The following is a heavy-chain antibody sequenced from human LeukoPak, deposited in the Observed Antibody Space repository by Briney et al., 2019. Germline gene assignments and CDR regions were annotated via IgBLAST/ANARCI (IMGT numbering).Heavy chain of an antibody. D-gene: IGHD3-9*01. Sequence: SETLSLTCAVYGGSFSGYYWSWIRQPPGKGLEWIGEINHSGSTNYNPSLKSRVTMSVDTSKNQFSLKLSSVTAADTAVYYCARGPRGRYFDWSPLAQYYYMDVWGKGTTVTISS. V-gene: IGHV4-34*01. CDR1: GGSFSGYY. CDR2: INHSGST. J-gene: IGHJ6*03. CDR3: ARGPRGRYFDWSPLAQYYYMDV.